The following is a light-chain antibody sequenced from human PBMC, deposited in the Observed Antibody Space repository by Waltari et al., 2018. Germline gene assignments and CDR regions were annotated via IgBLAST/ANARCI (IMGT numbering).Light chain of an antibody. CDR3: QQRSNWPLT. CDR1: QGVGTY. CDR2: DAS. V-gene: IGKV3-11*01. J-gene: IGKJ4*01. Sequence: EIVLTQSPATLSLSPGETATLSCRTSQGVGTYLAWYQQKPGQAPRLLIYDASNRATGIPARFRGSGSGTDFTLTISSLEAEDFAIYYCQQRSNWPLTFGGGTKVEIK.